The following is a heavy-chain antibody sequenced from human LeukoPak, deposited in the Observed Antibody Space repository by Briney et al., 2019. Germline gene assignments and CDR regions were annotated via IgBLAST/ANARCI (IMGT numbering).Heavy chain of an antibody. D-gene: IGHD2-8*01. V-gene: IGHV3-30*03. CDR1: GFTFSSYA. CDR2: ISSDGSNK. CDR3: ARDNGVTGAFDI. Sequence: GGSLRLSCAASGFTFSSYAIHWVRQAPGKGLEWVAVISSDGSNKYYADFVKGRFTISRDNSKNTLYLQMNSLRAEDTAVYYCARDNGVTGAFDIWGQGTMVTVSS. J-gene: IGHJ3*02.